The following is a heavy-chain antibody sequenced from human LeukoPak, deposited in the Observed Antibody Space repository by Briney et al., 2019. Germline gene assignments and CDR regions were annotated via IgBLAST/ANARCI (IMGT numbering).Heavy chain of an antibody. V-gene: IGHV3-30-3*01. CDR2: ISYDGSNK. D-gene: IGHD3-3*01. J-gene: IGHJ4*02. CDR3: ARSDTIFGVGDY. CDR1: GFTFSSYA. Sequence: GGSLRLSCAASGFTFSSYAMHWVRQAPGKGLEWVAVISYDGSNKHYADSVKGRFTISRDNSKNTLYLKMNSLRAEDTAVYYCARSDTIFGVGDYWGQGTLVTVSS.